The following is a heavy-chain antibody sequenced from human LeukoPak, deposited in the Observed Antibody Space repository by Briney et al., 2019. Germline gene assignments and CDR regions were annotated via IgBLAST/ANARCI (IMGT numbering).Heavy chain of an antibody. V-gene: IGHV3-23*01. D-gene: IGHD1-7*01. CDR2: ISGSGGSI. CDR3: AKAGSGGANWNYGY. Sequence: GGSLRLSCAASGFTFSSYAMSWVRQAPGKGLEWVSAISGSGGSIYYADSVKGRFTISRDNSKNTLYLQMNSLRAEDTAVYYCAKAGSGGANWNYGYWGQGTLVTVSS. J-gene: IGHJ4*02. CDR1: GFTFSSYA.